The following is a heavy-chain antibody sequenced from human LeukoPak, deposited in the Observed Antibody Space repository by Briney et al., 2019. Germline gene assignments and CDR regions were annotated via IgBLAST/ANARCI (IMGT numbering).Heavy chain of an antibody. CDR3: AKDLSFGVVIKGAFDI. CDR1: GFTFSSYA. Sequence: GGSLRLSCAASGFTFSSYAMSWVRQAPGKGLEWVSAISGSGGSTYYADSVKGRFTISRDNSKNTLYLQMNSLRAEDTAVYYCAKDLSFGVVIKGAFDIWGQGTMVTVSS. CDR2: ISGSGGST. V-gene: IGHV3-23*01. J-gene: IGHJ3*02. D-gene: IGHD3-3*01.